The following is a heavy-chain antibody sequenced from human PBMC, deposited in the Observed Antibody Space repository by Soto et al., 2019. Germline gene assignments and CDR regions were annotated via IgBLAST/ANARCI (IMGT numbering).Heavy chain of an antibody. Sequence: TLCLTWSVSGGSSIGGGDYWSWISQHPGKGLEWIGYIYYSGSTYYNPSLKSRVTISVDTSKNQFSLKLSSVTAADTAVYYCARVPPYDSSGYYVFDYWGQGTLVTVSS. V-gene: IGHV4-31*02. CDR3: ARVPPYDSSGYYVFDY. D-gene: IGHD3-22*01. J-gene: IGHJ4*02. CDR2: IYYSGST. CDR1: GGSSIGGGDY.